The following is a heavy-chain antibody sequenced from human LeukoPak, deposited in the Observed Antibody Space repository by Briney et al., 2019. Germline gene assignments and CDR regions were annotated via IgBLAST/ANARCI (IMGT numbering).Heavy chain of an antibody. Sequence: PSETLSLTCTVSGGSISSSSYYWGWIRQPPGKGLEWIGSIYYSGSTYYNPSLKSRVTISVDTSKNQFSLKLSSVTAADTAVYYCARHIVVVPAQGWFDPWGQGTLVTVSS. CDR1: GGSISSSSYY. CDR3: ARHIVVVPAQGWFDP. V-gene: IGHV4-39*01. J-gene: IGHJ5*02. D-gene: IGHD2-2*01. CDR2: IYYSGST.